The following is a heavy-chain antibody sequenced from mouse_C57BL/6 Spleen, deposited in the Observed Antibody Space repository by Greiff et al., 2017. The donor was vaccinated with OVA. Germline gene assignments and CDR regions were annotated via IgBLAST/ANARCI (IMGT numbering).Heavy chain of an antibody. CDR2: IDPSDSYT. Sequence: QVQLQQPGAELVKPGASVKLSCKASGYTFTSYWMQWVKQRPGQGLEWIGEIDPSDSYTNYNQKFKGKATLTVDTSSSTAYMQLSSLTSEDSAVYYCARRITNYAMDYWGQGTSVTVSS. D-gene: IGHD1-1*01. V-gene: IGHV1-50*01. CDR3: ARRITNYAMDY. J-gene: IGHJ4*01. CDR1: GYTFTSYW.